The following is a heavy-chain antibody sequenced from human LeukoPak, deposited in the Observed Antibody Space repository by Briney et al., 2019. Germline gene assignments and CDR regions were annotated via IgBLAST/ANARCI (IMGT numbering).Heavy chain of an antibody. Sequence: SETLSLTCPVSGGSISSYYWSWIRQPAGKGLEWIGRIYTSVSGSTNYNPSLKSRVTMSVDTSKNQFSLKLSSVTAADTAVYYCARDKRVAVAATYIYYYYMDVWGKGTTVTVSS. CDR1: GGSISSYY. V-gene: IGHV4-4*07. J-gene: IGHJ6*03. CDR2: IYTSVSGST. D-gene: IGHD6-19*01. CDR3: ARDKRVAVAATYIYYYYMDV.